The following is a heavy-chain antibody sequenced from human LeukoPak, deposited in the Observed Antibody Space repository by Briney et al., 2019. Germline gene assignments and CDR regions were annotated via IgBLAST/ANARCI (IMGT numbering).Heavy chain of an antibody. CDR3: ARHVNYFDSSGYPRFFDY. Sequence: SETLSLTCTVSGGSISSSSYYWGWIRQLPGKGLEWIGTIYYSGNTYYDPSLKSRVTISVDTSKNQFSLKLTSVTAADTAVYYCARHVNYFDSSGYPRFFDYWGQGILVTVSS. D-gene: IGHD3-22*01. V-gene: IGHV4-39*01. CDR2: IYYSGNT. CDR1: GGSISSSSYY. J-gene: IGHJ4*02.